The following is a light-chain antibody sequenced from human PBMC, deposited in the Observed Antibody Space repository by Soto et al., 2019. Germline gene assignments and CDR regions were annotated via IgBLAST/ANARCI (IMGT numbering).Light chain of an antibody. V-gene: IGKV1-5*01. CDR2: DAS. CDR1: QSASTF. Sequence: DIQMTQSPSILSASVGDRVTITCRASQSASTFLAWYQQKPGQAPKLLTYDASTLQSGVPSRFSASGSGTEFALTISGLQPDDFAVYYCQQYNRYAVTFGQGTKVDIK. CDR3: QQYNRYAVT. J-gene: IGKJ1*01.